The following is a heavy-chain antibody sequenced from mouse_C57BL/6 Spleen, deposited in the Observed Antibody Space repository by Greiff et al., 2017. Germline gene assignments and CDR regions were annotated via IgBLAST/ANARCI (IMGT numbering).Heavy chain of an antibody. V-gene: IGHV1-18*01. D-gene: IGHD1-1*01. CDR2: INPNNGGT. CDR3: ARDPYYYGSSPGAMDY. J-gene: IGHJ4*01. CDR1: GYTFTDYN. Sequence: VQLQQSGPELVKPGASVKIPCKASGYTFTDYNMDWVKQSHGKSLEWIGDINPNNGGTIYNQKFKGKATLTVDKSSSTAYMELRSLTSEDTAVYYCARDPYYYGSSPGAMDYWGQGTSVTVSS.